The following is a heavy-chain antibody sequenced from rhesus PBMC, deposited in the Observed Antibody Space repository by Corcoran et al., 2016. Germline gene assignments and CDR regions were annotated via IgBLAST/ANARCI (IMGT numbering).Heavy chain of an antibody. CDR1: GYSISGYY. J-gene: IGHJ4*01. Sequence: QVQLQESGPGLVKPSETLSLTCAVSGYSISGYYWSWIRQAPGKGLEWIGYITYSGSTSYNPSLKSRVTISRDTSKNQFSLKLSSVTAADTAVYYCARYCTGSGCSTFDYWGQGVLVTVSS. V-gene: IGHV4-122*02. CDR3: ARYCTGSGCSTFDY. D-gene: IGHD2-21*01. CDR2: ITYSGST.